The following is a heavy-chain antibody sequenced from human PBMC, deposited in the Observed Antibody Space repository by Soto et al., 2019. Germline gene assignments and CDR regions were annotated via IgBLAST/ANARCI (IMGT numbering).Heavy chain of an antibody. CDR3: ARDIAGTTDYYYYGMDV. CDR1: GFTFDDYA. CDR2: IYSGGST. J-gene: IGHJ6*02. Sequence: PGGSLRLSCAASGFTFDDYAMHWVRQAPGKGLEWVSVIYSGGSTYYADSVKGRFTISRDNSKNTLYLQMNSLRAEDTAVYYCARDIAGTTDYYYYGMDVWGQGTTVTVSS. V-gene: IGHV3-53*01. D-gene: IGHD1-1*01.